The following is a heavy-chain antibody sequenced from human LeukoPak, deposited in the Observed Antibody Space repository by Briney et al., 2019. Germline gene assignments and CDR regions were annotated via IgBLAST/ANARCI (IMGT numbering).Heavy chain of an antibody. J-gene: IGHJ4*02. Sequence: GGSLRLSCAASGFTFSSYAMSWVRQAPGKGLEWVSAISGSGGSTYYADSVKGRFTISRDNSKNTLYLQMNSLRAEDTAVYYCAKDWVQVAAKPDYFDYWGQGTLVTVSS. CDR1: GFTFSSYA. D-gene: IGHD6-19*01. CDR3: AKDWVQVAAKPDYFDY. V-gene: IGHV3-23*01. CDR2: ISGSGGST.